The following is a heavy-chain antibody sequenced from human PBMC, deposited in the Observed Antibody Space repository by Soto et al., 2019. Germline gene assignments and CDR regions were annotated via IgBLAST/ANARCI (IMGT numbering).Heavy chain of an antibody. CDR1: GFTFSSYA. D-gene: IGHD3-10*01. CDR3: ATGVGFRDHCGIDF. V-gene: IGHV3-23*01. J-gene: IGHJ6*02. Sequence: EVQLLESGGGLVQPGGSLRLSCAASGFTFSSYALTWVRQAPGQGLEWVSSISGSGDSTYCEDSVRGRFAISSDNCKNTLDRQVNGLRAEDMAVYYCATGVGFRDHCGIDFWGQGTTVTVSS. CDR2: ISGSGDST.